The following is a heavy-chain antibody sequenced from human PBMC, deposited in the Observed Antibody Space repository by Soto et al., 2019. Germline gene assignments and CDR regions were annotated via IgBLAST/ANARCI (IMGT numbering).Heavy chain of an antibody. V-gene: IGHV1-69*01. CDR3: ARGNSSGWYFTGESDY. Sequence: QVQLVQSGAEVKMPGSSVKVSCKASGGSFSNYAFTWVRQAPGQGLEWMGGIIPIFGKPHYAQRFQGRVAISADESTTTVYMELSSLRSDDTAVYYCARGNSSGWYFTGESDYWGLGTLVSVSS. CDR1: GGSFSNYA. J-gene: IGHJ4*02. CDR2: IIPIFGKP. D-gene: IGHD6-19*01.